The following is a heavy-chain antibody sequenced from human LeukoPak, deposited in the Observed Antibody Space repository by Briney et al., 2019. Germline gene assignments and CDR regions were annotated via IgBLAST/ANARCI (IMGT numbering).Heavy chain of an antibody. CDR3: VKGILTGYYVDDFDF. CDR1: GFIFSTDA. J-gene: IGHJ4*02. D-gene: IGHD3-9*01. V-gene: IGHV3-23*01. Sequence: GGSLRLSCAASGFIFSTDAMSWVRRAPGKGREWVSTICPRGVDIYHADSVQGRFTISRDNSKTTLYLQMNRLRVEDTAVYYCVKGILTGYYVDDFDFWGQGTLVTVPS. CDR2: ICPRGVDI.